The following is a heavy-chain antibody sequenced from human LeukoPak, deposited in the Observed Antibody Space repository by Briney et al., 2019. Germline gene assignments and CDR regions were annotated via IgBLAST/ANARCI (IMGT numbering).Heavy chain of an antibody. D-gene: IGHD3-10*01. CDR3: AKVGPLWFGIYDY. V-gene: IGHV3-23*01. CDR1: GFTFTSYS. J-gene: IGHJ4*02. Sequence: GGSLRLSCAASGFTFTSYSMNWVRQAPGKGLEWVSTISGGGGSTYYADSVKGRFTISRDNSKNTLYLQMNSLRAEDTAVYYCAKVGPLWFGIYDYWGQGTLVTVSS. CDR2: ISGGGGST.